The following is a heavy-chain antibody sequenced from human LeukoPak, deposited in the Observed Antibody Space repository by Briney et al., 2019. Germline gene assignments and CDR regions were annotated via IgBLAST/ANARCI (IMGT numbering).Heavy chain of an antibody. CDR1: GGTFSSYA. CDR2: IIPIFGTA. D-gene: IGHD3-22*01. J-gene: IGHJ4*02. Sequence: ASVKVSCKASGGTFSSYAVSWVRQAPGQGLEWMGGIIPIFGTANYAQKFQGRVTITTDESTSTAYMELSSLRSEDTAVYYCARGSSDYYDSPNDYWGQGTLVTVSS. V-gene: IGHV1-69*05. CDR3: ARGSSDYYDSPNDY.